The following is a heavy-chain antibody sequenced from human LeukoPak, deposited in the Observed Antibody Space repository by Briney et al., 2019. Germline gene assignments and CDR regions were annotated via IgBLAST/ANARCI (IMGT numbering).Heavy chain of an antibody. Sequence: PSETLSLTCTVSGGSIGSGGYYWSWIRQHPGKGLEWIGYIYYSGSTYYNPSLKSRVTISVDTSKNQFSLKLSSVTAADTAVYYCARAIQNNFWFDPWGQGTLVTVSS. V-gene: IGHV4-31*03. J-gene: IGHJ5*02. D-gene: IGHD1-20*01. CDR1: GGSIGSGGYY. CDR2: IYYSGST. CDR3: ARAIQNNFWFDP.